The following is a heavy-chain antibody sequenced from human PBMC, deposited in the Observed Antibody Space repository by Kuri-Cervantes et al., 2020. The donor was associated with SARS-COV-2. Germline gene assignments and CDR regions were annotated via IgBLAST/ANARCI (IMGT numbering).Heavy chain of an antibody. D-gene: IGHD3-3*01. V-gene: IGHV4-59*01. Sequence: SETLSLTCTVSGGSISSYYWSWIRQPPGKGLEWIGYIYYSGSTNYKPSLKSRVTISVDTSKNQFSLKLSSVTAADTAVYYCARGTYYDFWSGYSNAFDIWGQGTMVTVSS. CDR1: GGSISSYY. CDR3: ARGTYYDFWSGYSNAFDI. J-gene: IGHJ3*02. CDR2: IYYSGST.